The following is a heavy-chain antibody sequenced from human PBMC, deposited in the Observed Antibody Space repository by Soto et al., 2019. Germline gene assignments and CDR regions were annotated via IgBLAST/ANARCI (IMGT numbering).Heavy chain of an antibody. CDR2: ISSSSSYI. V-gene: IGHV3-21*01. D-gene: IGHD2-8*02. J-gene: IGHJ4*02. CDR3: ARDLNYWSLLIDH. Sequence: PGGSLRLSCAASGFTFSSYSMNWVRQAPGKGLEWVPSISSSSSYIYYADSVKGRFTISRDNAKNSLYLQMNSLRAEDTAVYYCARDLNYWSLLIDHWGQGTMVTVSS. CDR1: GFTFSSYS.